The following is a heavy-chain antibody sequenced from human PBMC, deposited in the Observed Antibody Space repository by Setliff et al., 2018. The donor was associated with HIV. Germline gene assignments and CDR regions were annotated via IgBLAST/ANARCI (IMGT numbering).Heavy chain of an antibody. CDR2: INTNTGNP. D-gene: IGHD3-3*01. J-gene: IGHJ6*03. V-gene: IGHV7-4-1*01. Sequence: ASVKVSCKASGYTFTSYGISWVRRAPGQGLEWMGYINTNTGNPTYAQGFTGRFVFSVDTPVSTAYLQIFSLKAEDTAVYYCTRDHTPPPNYDFWSGQIDLRNIFYYMDVWGTGSPVTVSS. CDR1: GYTFTSYG. CDR3: TRDHTPPPNYDFWSGQIDLRNIFYYMDV.